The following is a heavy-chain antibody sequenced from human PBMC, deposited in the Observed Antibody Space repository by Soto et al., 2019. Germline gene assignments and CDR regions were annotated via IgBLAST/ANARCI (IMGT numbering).Heavy chain of an antibody. V-gene: IGHV3-33*01. CDR1: GFTFSSYG. J-gene: IGHJ4*02. Sequence: QVQLVESGGGVVQPGRSLRLSCEASGFTFSSYGIHWVRQAPGKGLDWVAVIWYDGSNKYYADSVKDRFTISRDNSKNTLYLQMNSLRAEDTAVNYGDREGYGDYVFDYWGKGTLVTDSS. CDR2: IWYDGSNK. CDR3: DREGYGDYVFDY. D-gene: IGHD4-17*01.